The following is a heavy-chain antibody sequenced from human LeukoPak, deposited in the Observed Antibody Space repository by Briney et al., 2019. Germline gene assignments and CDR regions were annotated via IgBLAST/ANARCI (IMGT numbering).Heavy chain of an antibody. Sequence: GESLKISCKGSGYGSTNYWFGWVRQLPGKGLEWMGLIYSGNSDTRYSPSFQGQVTVSADKSISTVYLQWSSLKASDSAIYFCARAIPGTYYFDYWGQGTLVAVSS. V-gene: IGHV5-51*01. CDR3: ARAIPGTYYFDY. CDR2: IYSGNSDT. J-gene: IGHJ4*02. CDR1: GYGSTNYW. D-gene: IGHD3-10*01.